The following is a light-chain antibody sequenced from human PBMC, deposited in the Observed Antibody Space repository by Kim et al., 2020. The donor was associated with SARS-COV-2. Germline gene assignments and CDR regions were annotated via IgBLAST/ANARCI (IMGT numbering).Light chain of an antibody. CDR1: SGHSSYA. J-gene: IGLJ3*02. V-gene: IGLV4-69*01. Sequence: QPVLTQSPSASASLGASVKLTCTLSSGHSSYAIAWHQQQPEKGPRYLMKLNSDGSHTKGDGIPDRFSGSSSGAERYLTISSLQSEDEADYYCQTWDTGIYWVFGGGTQLTVL. CDR3: QTWDTGIYWV. CDR2: LNSDGSH.